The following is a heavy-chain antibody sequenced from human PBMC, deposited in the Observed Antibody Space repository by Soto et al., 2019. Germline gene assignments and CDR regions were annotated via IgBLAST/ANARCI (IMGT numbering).Heavy chain of an antibody. CDR2: ISYDGSNK. CDR1: GFTFSSYG. D-gene: IGHD5-12*01. Sequence: GGSLRLSCAASGFTFSSYGMHWVRQAPGKGLEWVALISYDGSNKYYADSVKGRFTISRDNAKNSLYLQMNSLRAEDTAVYYCAGTRRDGYNNYYYYYGMDVWGQGTTVTVSS. V-gene: IGHV3-30*03. CDR3: AGTRRDGYNNYYYYYGMDV. J-gene: IGHJ6*02.